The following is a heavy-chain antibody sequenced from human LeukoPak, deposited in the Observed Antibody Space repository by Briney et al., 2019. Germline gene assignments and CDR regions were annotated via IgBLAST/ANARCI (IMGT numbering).Heavy chain of an antibody. CDR1: GYTFSSYG. Sequence: ASVKVSCKASGYTFSSYGISWVRQAPGQGLEWMGWINPNSGSTNYAQKLQGRVTMTTDTSTNTAYMELRSLRSDDTAVYYCARDVWYTERSGYHHIGGYFQYWGQGTLVTVSS. J-gene: IGHJ1*01. V-gene: IGHV1-18*01. CDR3: ARDVWYTERSGYHHIGGYFQY. D-gene: IGHD3-3*01. CDR2: INPNSGST.